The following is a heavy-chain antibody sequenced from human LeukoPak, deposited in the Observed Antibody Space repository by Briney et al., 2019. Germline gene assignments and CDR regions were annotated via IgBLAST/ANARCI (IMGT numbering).Heavy chain of an antibody. J-gene: IGHJ4*02. D-gene: IGHD3-16*02. CDR3: AKGLRLGELSLYRPFDY. V-gene: IGHV3-43*02. Sequence: PGESLRLSCAASGFTFDDYAMHWVRQAPGKGLEWVSLISGDGGSTYYADSVKGRFTTSRDNSKNSLYLQMNSLRTEDTALYYCAKGLRLGELSLYRPFDYWGQGTLVTVSS. CDR1: GFTFDDYA. CDR2: ISGDGGST.